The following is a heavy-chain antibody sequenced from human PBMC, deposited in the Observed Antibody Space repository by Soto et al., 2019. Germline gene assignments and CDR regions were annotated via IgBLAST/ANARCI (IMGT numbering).Heavy chain of an antibody. Sequence: SETLSLTCTFSVGSISSGDYYWSWIRQPPGKGLEWIGYIYYSGSTYYNPSLKSRVTISVDTSKNQFSLKLSSVTAADTAVYYCARDSCSGGSCYWKDYGMDVWGQGTTVTVSS. V-gene: IGHV4-30-4*01. CDR1: VGSISSGDYY. D-gene: IGHD2-15*01. J-gene: IGHJ6*01. CDR3: ARDSCSGGSCYWKDYGMDV. CDR2: IYYSGST.